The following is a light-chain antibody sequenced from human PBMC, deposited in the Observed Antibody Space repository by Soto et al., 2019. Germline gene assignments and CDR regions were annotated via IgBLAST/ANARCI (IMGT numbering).Light chain of an antibody. J-gene: IGKJ5*01. CDR1: QSVSNN. V-gene: IGKV3-15*01. CDR3: KQYKEWPTFT. Sequence: EIVRTQSPATLSVSPGETATLSCRASQSVSNNVAWYQQQPCQAPRLLILGASTRATGIPARFSGSGSGTEFTPSISSLQSQDFAVYYCKQYKEWPTFTFGQGTRREIK. CDR2: GAS.